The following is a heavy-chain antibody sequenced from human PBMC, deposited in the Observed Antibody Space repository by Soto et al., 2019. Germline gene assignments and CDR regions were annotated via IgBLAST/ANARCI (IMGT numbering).Heavy chain of an antibody. CDR3: ARWKSTGWYSIYY. D-gene: IGHD6-19*01. Sequence: QVQLVQSGGEVTKTGASVKVSCKASGYSFTSYDITWVRQAPGQGLEWMGWISGYNGNTNYAQKFQGRVTMTTDTATSTAYMELRSRRSDDTAVYYCARWKSTGWYSIYYWGQGTLVTVSS. J-gene: IGHJ4*02. CDR2: ISGYNGNT. V-gene: IGHV1-18*04. CDR1: GYSFTSYD.